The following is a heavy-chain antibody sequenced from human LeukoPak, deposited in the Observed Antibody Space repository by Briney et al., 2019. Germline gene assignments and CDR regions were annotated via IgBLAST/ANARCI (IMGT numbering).Heavy chain of an antibody. V-gene: IGHV1-24*01. J-gene: IGHJ4*02. CDR3: ATAGYSGYDAFDY. CDR1: GYTLTELS. CDR2: FDPEDGET. Sequence: ASVKVSCKVSGYTLTELSMHWVRQAPGKGLEWMGGFDPEDGETIYAQKFQGRVTMTEDTSTDTAYMELSSLRSEDTVVYYCATAGYSGYDAFDYWGQGTLVTVSS. D-gene: IGHD5-12*01.